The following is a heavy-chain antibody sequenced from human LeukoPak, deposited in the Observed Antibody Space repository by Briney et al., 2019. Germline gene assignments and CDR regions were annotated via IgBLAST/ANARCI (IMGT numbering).Heavy chain of an antibody. Sequence: PGGSLRLSCAASGFNFNNAWMTWVRQAPGKGLEWVGRIKSTGDGETTDYGAPVKGRFTMSRDDSKATVYLQMNLLQAEDTAMYYCATDLGLTMIRGVIVHWGQGALVIVSS. V-gene: IGHV3-15*01. CDR1: GFNFNNAW. CDR3: ATDLGLTMIRGVIVH. D-gene: IGHD3-10*01. CDR2: IKSTGDGETT. J-gene: IGHJ4*02.